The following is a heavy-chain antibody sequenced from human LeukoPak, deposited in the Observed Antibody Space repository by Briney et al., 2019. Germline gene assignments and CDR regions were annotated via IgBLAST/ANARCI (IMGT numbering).Heavy chain of an antibody. J-gene: IGHJ4*02. CDR3: ARLRGAMTPVTSDFDY. Sequence: PSETLSLTCTVSGGSISTYYWSWIRQPPGKGLEWIGHIYYSGSTNYNPSLKSRVTISVDTSKNQFSLNLSSVTAADTAVYYCARLRGAMTPVTSDFDYWGQGTLVTVSS. D-gene: IGHD4-17*01. CDR1: GGSISTYY. V-gene: IGHV4-59*08. CDR2: IYYSGST.